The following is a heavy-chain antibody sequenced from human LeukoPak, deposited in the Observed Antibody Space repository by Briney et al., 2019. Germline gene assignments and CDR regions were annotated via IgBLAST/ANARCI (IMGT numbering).Heavy chain of an antibody. CDR2: IYYSGST. CDR3: ARAGQYYDFWSASYGGDYFDY. Sequence: SETLSLTCTVSGGSISSYYWSWVRQPPGNGLEGGGYIYYSGSTNYNPSPKTRVTRSVDTSKNQFSLKLSSVTAADTAVYYCARAGQYYDFWSASYGGDYFDYWGQGTLVSVSS. V-gene: IGHV4-59*01. D-gene: IGHD3-3*01. CDR1: GGSISSYY. J-gene: IGHJ4*02.